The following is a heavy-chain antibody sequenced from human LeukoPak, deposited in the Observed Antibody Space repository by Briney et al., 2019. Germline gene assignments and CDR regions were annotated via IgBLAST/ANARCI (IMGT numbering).Heavy chain of an antibody. Sequence: GGSLRLSCAASGFTFSSYAMHWVRQAPGKGLEWVAVISYDGSNKYYADSVKGRFTISRDNSKNTLYLQMNSLRAEDTAVYYCARGHSPPKYCSGGSCYSGNCWFDPWGQGTLVTVSS. CDR1: GFTFSSYA. CDR3: ARGHSPPKYCSGGSCYSGNCWFDP. D-gene: IGHD2-15*01. V-gene: IGHV3-30-3*01. J-gene: IGHJ5*02. CDR2: ISYDGSNK.